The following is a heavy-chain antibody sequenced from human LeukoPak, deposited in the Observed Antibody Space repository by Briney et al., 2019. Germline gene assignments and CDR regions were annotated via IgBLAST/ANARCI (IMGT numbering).Heavy chain of an antibody. V-gene: IGHV4-34*01. J-gene: IGHJ4*02. CDR1: GGSFSGYY. D-gene: IGHD3-10*01. CDR2: INHSGST. CDR3: ARARNYYGSGSYYKPVFDY. Sequence: PSETLSLTCAVYGGSFSGYYWSWIRQPPGKGLEWIGEINHSGSTNYNPSLKSRVTISVHTSKNQFSLKLSSVTAADTAVYYCARARNYYGSGSYYKPVFDYWGQGTLVTVSS.